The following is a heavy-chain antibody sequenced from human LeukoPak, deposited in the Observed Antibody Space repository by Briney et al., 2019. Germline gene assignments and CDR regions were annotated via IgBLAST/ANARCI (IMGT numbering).Heavy chain of an antibody. Sequence: GGSLRLSCAAFGFTFTRFNMNWVRQAPGKGLELVSSITTSGTYIYYADSVKGRFTISRDNAKNSLYLQMNSLRVEDTAVYYCARPFYYDSNGGEGMDVWGQGTTVTVSS. CDR1: GFTFTRFN. V-gene: IGHV3-21*06. CDR3: ARPFYYDSNGGEGMDV. J-gene: IGHJ6*02. CDR2: ITTSGTYI. D-gene: IGHD3-22*01.